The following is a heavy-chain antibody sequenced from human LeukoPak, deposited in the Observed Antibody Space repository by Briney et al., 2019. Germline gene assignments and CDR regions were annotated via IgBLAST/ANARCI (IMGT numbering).Heavy chain of an antibody. CDR3: AFMVRGILLLDY. J-gene: IGHJ4*02. CDR2: IYHSGST. CDR1: GYSISSGYY. V-gene: IGHV4-38-2*01. Sequence: SETLSLTCAVSGYSISSGYYWGWIRQPPGKGLEWIGSIYHSGSTYYNPSLKSRVTISVDTSKNRFPLKLSSVTAADTAVYYCAFMVRGILLLDYWGQGTLVTVSS. D-gene: IGHD3-10*01.